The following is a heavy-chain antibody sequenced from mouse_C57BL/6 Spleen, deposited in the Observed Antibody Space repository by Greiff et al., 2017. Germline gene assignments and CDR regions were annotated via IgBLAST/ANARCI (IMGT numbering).Heavy chain of an antibody. CDR3: ARTTYYGTSGDYLDY. D-gene: IGHD1-1*01. V-gene: IGHV1-52*01. CDR2: IDPSDSET. CDR1: GYTFTSYW. J-gene: IGHJ2*01. Sequence: QVQLQQPGAELVRPGSSVKLSCKASGYTFTSYWMHWVKQRPIQGLEWIGNIDPSDSETHYNQKFKDKATLTVDKSSSTAYMQLSSLTSEDSAVYYCARTTYYGTSGDYLDYWGQGTTLTVSS.